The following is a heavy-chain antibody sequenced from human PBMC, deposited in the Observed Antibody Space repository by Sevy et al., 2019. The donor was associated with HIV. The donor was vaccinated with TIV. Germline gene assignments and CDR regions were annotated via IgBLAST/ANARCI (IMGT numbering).Heavy chain of an antibody. J-gene: IGHJ4*02. V-gene: IGHV1-18*01. D-gene: IGHD2-15*01. CDR2: ISAYNGNT. CDR1: GYTFTSYG. CDR3: ARPGYCSGGSCYGFDY. Sequence: ASVKVSCKASGYTFTSYGISWVRQAPGQGLEWMGWISAYNGNTNYAQKLQGRVTMTTDTSTSTAYLELRSLRSDDTTVYYCARPGYCSGGSCYGFDYWGQGTLVTVSS.